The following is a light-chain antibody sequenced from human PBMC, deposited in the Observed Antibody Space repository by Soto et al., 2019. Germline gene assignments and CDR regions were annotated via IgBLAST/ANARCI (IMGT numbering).Light chain of an antibody. V-gene: IGKV1-9*01. CDR2: SAS. CDR3: QQLSRYPLT. CDR1: QALSNY. J-gene: IGKJ4*01. Sequence: DIQLTQSPSFLSASVGDRVTITCRASQALSNYLDWYQQKPGKTPDLLIYSASTLQSGVPSRFSGSVSETEFTLTIRDLQPEDFATYYCQQLSRYPLTFGGGTKVDIK.